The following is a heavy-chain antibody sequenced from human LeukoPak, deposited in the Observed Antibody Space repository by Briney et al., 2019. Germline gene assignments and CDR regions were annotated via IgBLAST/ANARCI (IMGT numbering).Heavy chain of an antibody. CDR2: INPSGGST. CDR1: GYTFTSYY. J-gene: IGHJ6*03. Sequence: ASVKVSCKASGYTFTSYYMHWVRQAPGQGLEWMGIINPSGGSTSYAQKFQGRVTMTRDTSTSTVYMELSSLRSEDTAVYYCAKASRMVHDYSAHYYMDVWGKGTTVTVSS. V-gene: IGHV1-46*01. CDR3: AKASRMVHDYSAHYYMDV. D-gene: IGHD4-11*01.